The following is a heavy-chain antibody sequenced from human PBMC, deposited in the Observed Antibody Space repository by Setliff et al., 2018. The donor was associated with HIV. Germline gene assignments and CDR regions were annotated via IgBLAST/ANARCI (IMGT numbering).Heavy chain of an antibody. V-gene: IGHV1-2*02. CDR1: GYTFTDYY. D-gene: IGHD3-22*01. Sequence: ASVKVSCKASGYTFTDYYMHWVRQAPGQGLEWMGWINPKSGGTNSALNFQGRVTMTWDTSTSTGYMEVYRLRSDDTAVYFCARSCRSSGYCHFDYWGQGTLVTVSS. CDR3: ARSCRSSGYCHFDY. J-gene: IGHJ4*02. CDR2: INPKSGGT.